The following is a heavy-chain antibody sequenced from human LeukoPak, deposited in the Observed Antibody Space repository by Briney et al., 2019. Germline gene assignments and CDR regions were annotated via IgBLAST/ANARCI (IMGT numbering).Heavy chain of an antibody. CDR2: INIDGSST. Sequence: PGGSLRLSCAASGFTFNSYWIHWVRQVPGKGLVWVSRINIDGSSTIYAESVKGRFTISRDNAKNTVYLQMNSLRAGDTAVYFCARGGVHHGFDYWGQGTLVTVSS. CDR1: GFTFNSYW. J-gene: IGHJ4*02. CDR3: ARGGVHHGFDY. D-gene: IGHD1-14*01. V-gene: IGHV3-74*01.